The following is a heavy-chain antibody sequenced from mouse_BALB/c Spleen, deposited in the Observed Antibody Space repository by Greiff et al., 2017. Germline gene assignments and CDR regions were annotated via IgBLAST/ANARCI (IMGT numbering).Heavy chain of an antibody. CDR3: ARRHYYGYRYYFDY. J-gene: IGHJ2*01. D-gene: IGHD1-2*01. CDR2: INPNNGGT. V-gene: IGHV1-18*01. CDR1: GYTFTDYN. Sequence: EVQRVESGPELVKPGASVKIPCKASGYTFTDYNMDWVKQSHGKSLEWIGDINPNNGGTIYNQKFKGKATLTVDKSSSTAYMELRSLTSEDTAVYYCARRHYYGYRYYFDYWGQGTTLTVSS.